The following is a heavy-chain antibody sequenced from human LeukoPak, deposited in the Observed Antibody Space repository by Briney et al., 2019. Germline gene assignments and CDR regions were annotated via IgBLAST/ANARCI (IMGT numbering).Heavy chain of an antibody. J-gene: IGHJ4*02. V-gene: IGHV3-33*06. Sequence: GGSLRLSCAASGCTFSSYGMHWVRQAPGKGLEWVAVIWYDGSNKYYADSVKGRFTISRDNSKNTLYLQMNSLRAEDTAVYYCAKDQVEGWLPYFDYWGQGTLVTVSS. D-gene: IGHD5-12*01. CDR1: GCTFSSYG. CDR3: AKDQVEGWLPYFDY. CDR2: IWYDGSNK.